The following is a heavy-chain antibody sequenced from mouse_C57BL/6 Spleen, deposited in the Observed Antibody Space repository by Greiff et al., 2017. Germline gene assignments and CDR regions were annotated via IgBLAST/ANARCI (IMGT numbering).Heavy chain of an antibody. CDR3: ARESEGY. V-gene: IGHV1-59*01. Sequence: QVQLQQPGAELVRPGTSVKLSCKASGYTFTSYWMHWVKQRPGQGLEWIGVIDPSDSYTNYNQKFKGKATLTVDTSSSTAYMQLSSLTSEDSAVYYCARESEGYWGQGTTRTVSS. CDR1: GYTFTSYW. J-gene: IGHJ2*01. CDR2: IDPSDSYT.